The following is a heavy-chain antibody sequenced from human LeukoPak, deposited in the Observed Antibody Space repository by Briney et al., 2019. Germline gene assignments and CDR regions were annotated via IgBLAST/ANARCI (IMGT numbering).Heavy chain of an antibody. J-gene: IGHJ4*02. CDR2: ISSSSSYI. CDR1: GFTFSSYS. V-gene: IGHV3-21*01. Sequence: GGSLRLSCVASGFTFSSYSMNWVRQAPWKGLEWVSSISSSSSYIYYADSVKGRFTISRDNAKNSLYLQMNSLRAEDTAVYYCAREKLEGPIDYWGQGTLVTVSS. D-gene: IGHD6-6*01. CDR3: AREKLEGPIDY.